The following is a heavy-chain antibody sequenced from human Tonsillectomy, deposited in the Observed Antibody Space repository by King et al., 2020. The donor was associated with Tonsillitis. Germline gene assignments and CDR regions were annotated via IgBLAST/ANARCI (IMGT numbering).Heavy chain of an antibody. J-gene: IGHJ2*01. CDR1: GFTFSSYD. V-gene: IGHV3-13*01. CDR3: ASGLRWGGNSLVSFDL. CDR2: IGTAGDT. D-gene: IGHD4-23*01. Sequence: VQLVESGGGLVQPGGSLRLSCAASGFTFSSYDMHWVRQATGKGLEWVSAIGTAGDTYYPGSVKGRFTISRENAKHSFYLQMNSLRAGDTAVYYCASGLRWGGNSLVSFDLWCRGTLVTVSS.